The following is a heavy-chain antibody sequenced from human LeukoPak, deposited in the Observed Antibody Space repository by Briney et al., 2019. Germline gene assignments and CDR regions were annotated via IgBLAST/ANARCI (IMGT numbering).Heavy chain of an antibody. J-gene: IGHJ3*01. CDR2: IYYSGVT. CDR1: GGAITSYY. V-gene: IGHV4-59*01. D-gene: IGHD2-21*01. CDR3: GRLWTV. Sequence: PSETLSLTCTVSGGAITSYYWSWIRQPPGKGLEWIGNIYYSGVTNYNPSLKSRVTISVDTSKTQFFLRLSSVTAADTAVYYCGRLWTVWGQGTMVTVSS.